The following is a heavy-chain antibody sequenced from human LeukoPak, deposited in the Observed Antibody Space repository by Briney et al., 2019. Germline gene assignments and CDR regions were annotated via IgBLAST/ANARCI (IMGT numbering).Heavy chain of an antibody. J-gene: IGHJ4*02. D-gene: IGHD2-15*01. V-gene: IGHV4-59*01. CDR1: GGSISSYY. CDR3: ARENCSGGSCYPYLDY. CDR2: IYYSGST. Sequence: PSETLSLTCTVSGGSISSYYWSWIRQPPGKGLEWIGYIYYSGSTNYNPSLKSRVTISVDTSKNQFSLKLSSVTAADTAVYYCARENCSGGSCYPYLDYWGRGTLVTVSS.